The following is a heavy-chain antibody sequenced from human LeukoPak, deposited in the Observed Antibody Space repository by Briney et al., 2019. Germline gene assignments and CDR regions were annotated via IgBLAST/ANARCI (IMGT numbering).Heavy chain of an antibody. J-gene: IGHJ4*02. V-gene: IGHV4-30-4*08. CDR1: GSSISSGDYY. D-gene: IGHD5-18*01. CDR2: IYYSGST. CDR3: ARDHSSGVDY. Sequence: SETLSLTCTVSGSSISSGDYYWSWIRQPPGKGLEWIGYIYYSGSTYYNPSLKSRVTISVDTSKNQFSLKLSSVTAADTAVYYCARDHSSGVDYWGQGTQVTVSS.